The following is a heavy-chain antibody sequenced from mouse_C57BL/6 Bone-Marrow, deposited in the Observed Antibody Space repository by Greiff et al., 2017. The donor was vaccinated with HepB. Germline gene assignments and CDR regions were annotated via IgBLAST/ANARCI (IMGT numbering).Heavy chain of an antibody. D-gene: IGHD1-1*01. Sequence: QVHVKQSGAELARPGASVKLSCKASGYTFTSYGISWVKQRTGQGLEWIGEIYPRSGNTYYNEKFKGKATLTADKSSSTEYMELRSLTSEDSAVYFCARGYYGPWFAYWGQGTLVTVSA. J-gene: IGHJ3*01. CDR1: GYTFTSYG. CDR2: IYPRSGNT. V-gene: IGHV1-81*01. CDR3: ARGYYGPWFAY.